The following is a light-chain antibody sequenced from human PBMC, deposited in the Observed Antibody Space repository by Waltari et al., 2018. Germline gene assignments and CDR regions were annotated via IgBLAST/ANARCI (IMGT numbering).Light chain of an antibody. Sequence: DIQMTQSPSTLSASVGDRVTITCRASQSISSWLAWYQLKPGKAPKLLFYKASSLESGVASRFRGSGSGTEFTLTISSLQPDDFATYYCQQYNTYSPLTFGGGTKVEIK. CDR2: KAS. J-gene: IGKJ4*01. V-gene: IGKV1-5*03. CDR3: QQYNTYSPLT. CDR1: QSISSW.